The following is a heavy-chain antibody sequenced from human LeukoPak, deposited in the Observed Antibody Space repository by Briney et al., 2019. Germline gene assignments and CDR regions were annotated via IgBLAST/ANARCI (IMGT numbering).Heavy chain of an antibody. CDR2: ISSSSSYI. D-gene: IGHD2-15*01. J-gene: IGHJ6*02. Sequence: GGSLRLSCAASGFTFSSYSMNWVRQAPGKGLEWVSSISSSSSYIYYADSVKGRFTISRDNAKNSLYLQMNSLRAEDTAVYYCARDLSRSVVVVAATGYYYGMGVWGQGTTVAVSS. CDR1: GFTFSSYS. CDR3: ARDLSRSVVVVAATGYYYGMGV. V-gene: IGHV3-21*01.